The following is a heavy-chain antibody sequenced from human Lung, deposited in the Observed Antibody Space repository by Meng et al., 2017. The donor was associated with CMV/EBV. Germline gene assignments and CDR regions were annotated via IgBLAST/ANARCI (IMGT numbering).Heavy chain of an antibody. J-gene: IGHJ4*02. Sequence: GGSLRLXCAASGFTFSSYSMNWVRQAPGKGLEWVSSISSSSSYIYYADSVKGRFTISRDNAKNSLYLQMNSLRAEDTAVYYCARVLFMGSYYFDYWGQGTXVTVS. CDR2: ISSSSSYI. CDR1: GFTFSSYS. D-gene: IGHD3-10*01. CDR3: ARVLFMGSYYFDY. V-gene: IGHV3-21*01.